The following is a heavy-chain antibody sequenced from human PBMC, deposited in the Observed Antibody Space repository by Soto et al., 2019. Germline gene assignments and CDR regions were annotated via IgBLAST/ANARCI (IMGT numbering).Heavy chain of an antibody. V-gene: IGHV1-18*01. Sequence: QVQLVQSGGEVKKPGASVKVSCKASGYTFTSYGISWVRQAPGQGLEWMGWISGYNGKTNYAQKLQDRVTMTTDTSTSTGDMVLRSLSSDDAAVYYCAIEGDVPYDYYGMDVWGQGTTVTVSS. CDR3: AIEGDVPYDYYGMDV. D-gene: IGHD2-21*02. CDR1: GYTFTSYG. J-gene: IGHJ6*02. CDR2: ISGYNGKT.